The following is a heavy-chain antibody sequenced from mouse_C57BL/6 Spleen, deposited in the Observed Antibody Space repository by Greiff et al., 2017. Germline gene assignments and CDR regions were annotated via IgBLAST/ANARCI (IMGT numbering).Heavy chain of an antibody. J-gene: IGHJ4*01. D-gene: IGHD2-4*01. Sequence: VKLQQPGAELVKPGASVKLSCKASGYTFTSYWMHWVKQRPGQGLEWIGMIHPNSGSTNYNEKFKSKATLTVDKSSSTAYMQLSSLTSEDSAVYYCAFYYDYDDYAMDYWGQGTSVTVSS. V-gene: IGHV1-64*01. CDR2: IHPNSGST. CDR3: AFYYDYDDYAMDY. CDR1: GYTFTSYW.